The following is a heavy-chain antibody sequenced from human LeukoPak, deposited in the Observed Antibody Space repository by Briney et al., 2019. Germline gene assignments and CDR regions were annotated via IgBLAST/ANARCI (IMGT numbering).Heavy chain of an antibody. V-gene: IGHV4-38-2*01. CDR3: ARQVSWAVFGGNWFDP. Sequence: SETLSLTCAVSGFSISSGYYWGWIRQPPGKGLEWIASIYHSGNTYYNPSLKSRVAISVDTSKNQFSLKLNSVTAADTAVYCCARQVSWAVFGGNWFDPWGQGTLVTGSS. D-gene: IGHD3-3*01. CDR1: GFSISSGYY. CDR2: IYHSGNT. J-gene: IGHJ5*02.